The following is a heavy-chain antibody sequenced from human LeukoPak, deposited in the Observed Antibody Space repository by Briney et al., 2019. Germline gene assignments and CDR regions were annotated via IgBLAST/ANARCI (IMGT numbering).Heavy chain of an antibody. V-gene: IGHV3-21*06. CDR2: IDSSGGYM. J-gene: IGHJ4*02. CDR1: GFTFSNYA. Sequence: GGSLRLSCAASGFTFSNYAMSWVRQAPGKGLEWVSSIDSSGGYMFYADSVKGRFIISRDNAKDSLYLQMNSPRVEDTAVYYCLRGDRRDYWGQGTLVTVSS. CDR3: LRGDRRDY.